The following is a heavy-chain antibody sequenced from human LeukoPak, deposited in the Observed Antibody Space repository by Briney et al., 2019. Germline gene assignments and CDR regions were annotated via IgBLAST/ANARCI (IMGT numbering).Heavy chain of an antibody. J-gene: IGHJ5*02. CDR1: GFTASSNY. CDR2: IYSGGST. V-gene: IGHV3-66*01. CDR3: AKDSHGSGSYYNLNWFDP. Sequence: PGGSLRLSCAASGFTASSNYMSWVRQAPGKGLEWVSVIYSGGSTYYADSVKGRFTISRDNSKNTLYLQMNSLRAEDTAVYYCAKDSHGSGSYYNLNWFDPWGQGTLVTVSS. D-gene: IGHD3-10*01.